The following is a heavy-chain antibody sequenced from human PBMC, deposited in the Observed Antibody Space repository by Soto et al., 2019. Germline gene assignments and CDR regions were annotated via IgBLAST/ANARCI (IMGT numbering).Heavy chain of an antibody. D-gene: IGHD5-18*01. CDR1: GYTFTSYG. CDR2: ISAYNGNT. Sequence: AASVKVSCKASGYTFTSYGISWVRQAPGQGLEWMGWISAYNGNTNYAQKLQGRVTMTTDTSTSTAYMELRSLRSDDTAVYYCPSAVDTAMEGWFDPWGQGTLVNVSS. J-gene: IGHJ5*02. V-gene: IGHV1-18*04. CDR3: PSAVDTAMEGWFDP.